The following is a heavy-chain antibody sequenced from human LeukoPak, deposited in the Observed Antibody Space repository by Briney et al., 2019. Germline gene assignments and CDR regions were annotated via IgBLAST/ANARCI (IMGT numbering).Heavy chain of an antibody. J-gene: IGHJ5*02. Sequence: SVKVSCKASGGTFSSYAISWVRQAPGQGLEWMGGIIPIFGTANYAQKFQGRVTITADESTSTAYMELSSLRSEDTAVYYCASSAAPPPGNIVVVPAAMNNWFDPWGQGTLVTVSS. CDR2: IIPIFGTA. V-gene: IGHV1-69*13. D-gene: IGHD2-2*01. CDR3: ASSAAPPPGNIVVVPAAMNNWFDP. CDR1: GGTFSSYA.